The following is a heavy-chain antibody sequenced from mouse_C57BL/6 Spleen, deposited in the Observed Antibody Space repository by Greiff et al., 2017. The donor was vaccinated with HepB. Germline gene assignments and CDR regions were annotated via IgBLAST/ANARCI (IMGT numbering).Heavy chain of an antibody. D-gene: IGHD2-1*01. CDR2: IYPCDRET. J-gene: IGHJ4*01. Sequence: QVQLQQPGAELVRPGASVKLSCKASGYTFTSYWMHWVKQRPIQGLEWIGNIYPCDRETHYNQKFKDKATMTVDKSSGTAYMQLSSLTSEDSAVYYCAMPSIYYGNPLSMDYWGQGTSVTVSS. CDR3: AMPSIYYGNPLSMDY. V-gene: IGHV1-52*01. CDR1: GYTFTSYW.